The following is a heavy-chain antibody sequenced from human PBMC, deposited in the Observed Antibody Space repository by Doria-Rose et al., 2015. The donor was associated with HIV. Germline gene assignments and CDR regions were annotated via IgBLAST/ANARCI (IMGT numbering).Heavy chain of an antibody. CDR2: IFSDDER. Sequence: QVQLVQSGPVLVKPTETLTLTCTVSGVSLSSPGMGVSWIRQPPGKALEWLAHIFSDDERSYTTSLKSRLTISRGTSKSQVVLTMTDMDPVDTATYYCARIKSSRWYHKYYFDFWGQGTLVIVSA. CDR1: GVSLSSPGMG. V-gene: IGHV2-26*01. D-gene: IGHD6-13*01. J-gene: IGHJ4*02. CDR3: ARIKSSRWYHKYYFDF.